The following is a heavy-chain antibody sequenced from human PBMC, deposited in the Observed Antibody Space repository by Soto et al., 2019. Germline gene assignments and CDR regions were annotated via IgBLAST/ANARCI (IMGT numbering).Heavy chain of an antibody. Sequence: GGSLRLSCAASGFTFDDYAMHWVRQAPGKGLEWVSGISWNSGSIGYADSVKGRFTISRDNAKNSPYLQMNRLRAEDTALHYCAQDAGGSGSYYDYWGQGTLVTVSS. D-gene: IGHD3-10*01. V-gene: IGHV3-9*01. CDR3: AQDAGGSGSYYDY. CDR2: ISWNSGSI. CDR1: GFTFDDYA. J-gene: IGHJ4*02.